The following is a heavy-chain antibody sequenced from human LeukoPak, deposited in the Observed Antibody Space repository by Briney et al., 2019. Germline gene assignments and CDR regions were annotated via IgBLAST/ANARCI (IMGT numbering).Heavy chain of an antibody. V-gene: IGHV1-2*02. CDR1: GYTFTGYY. D-gene: IGHD2-21*02. Sequence: ASLKVSCKASGYTFTGYYMHWVPQAPGQGLEWMGWINLNRGGTNFAQKFQGRVTLTRDTSINTAYMELSSLRSDDTAVYYCARAKLDDCGGVCDQYFQHWGQGTLVTVSS. J-gene: IGHJ1*01. CDR3: ARAKLDDCGGVCDQYFQH. CDR2: INLNRGGT.